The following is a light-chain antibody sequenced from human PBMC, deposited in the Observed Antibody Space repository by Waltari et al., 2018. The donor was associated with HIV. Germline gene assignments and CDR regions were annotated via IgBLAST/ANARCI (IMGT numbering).Light chain of an antibody. CDR3: SAYTSISTLAV. Sequence: QSALTQPASVSGSPGQSITISCTGTSSDIGGYDYVSWYQQHPGKAPQLMIYGVSSRPSGVSTLFSGSRSGNTASLTLSGLQAEDEADYYCSAYTSISTLAVFGGGTKLTVL. V-gene: IGLV2-14*01. CDR2: GVS. J-gene: IGLJ2*01. CDR1: SSDIGGYDY.